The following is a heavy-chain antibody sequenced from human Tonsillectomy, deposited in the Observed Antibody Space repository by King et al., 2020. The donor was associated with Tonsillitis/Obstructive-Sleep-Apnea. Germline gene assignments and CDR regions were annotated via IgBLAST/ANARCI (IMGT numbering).Heavy chain of an antibody. CDR1: GFTFGDYA. CDR3: TRGARPYAFDM. V-gene: IGHV3-49*04. D-gene: IGHD6-6*01. Sequence: VQLVDSGGGLVQPGRSLRLSCTASGFTFGDYAMSWVRQAPGKGLEWVGFIRSKAYGGTTEYAASVKGRFTISRDDSKSIAYMQMNSLKTEDTAVYYCTRGARPYAFDMWGPGTMVTVSS. J-gene: IGHJ3*02. CDR2: IRSKAYGGTT.